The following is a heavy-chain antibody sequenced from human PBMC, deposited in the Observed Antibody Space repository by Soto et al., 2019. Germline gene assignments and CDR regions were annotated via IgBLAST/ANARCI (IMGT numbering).Heavy chain of an antibody. CDR1: GGSFSGYY. J-gene: IGHJ4*02. CDR3: ARDFPGIAVALPGNTIGGFDY. Sequence: PSETLSLTCAVYGGSFSGYYWSWIRQPPGKGLEWIGEINHSGSTNYNPSLKSRVTISVDTSKNQFSLKLSSVTAADTAVYYCARDFPGIAVALPGNTIGGFDYWGQGTLVTVSS. D-gene: IGHD6-19*01. V-gene: IGHV4-34*01. CDR2: INHSGST.